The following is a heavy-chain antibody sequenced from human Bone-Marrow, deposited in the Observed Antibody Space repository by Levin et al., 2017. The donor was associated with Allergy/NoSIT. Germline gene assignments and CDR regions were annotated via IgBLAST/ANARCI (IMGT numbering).Heavy chain of an antibody. J-gene: IGHJ4*02. V-gene: IGHV4-39*07. CDR2: IYYTERS. D-gene: IGHD3-10*01. Sequence: SQTLSLTCAVSGASIYNSPYFWAWIRQPPGKGLEWVGSIYYTERSFYNPSLTRRATISVDTSSNQFSLKLTSVTAADTAVYYCARVSYYGSGNYYEYYFDSWGQGTLVTVSS. CDR1: GASIYNSPYF. CDR3: ARVSYYGSGNYYEYYFDS.